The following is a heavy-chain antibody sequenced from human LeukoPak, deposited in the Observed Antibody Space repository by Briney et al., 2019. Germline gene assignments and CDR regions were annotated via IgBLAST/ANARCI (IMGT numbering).Heavy chain of an antibody. CDR1: GFTFSSYS. J-gene: IGHJ4*02. D-gene: IGHD2-8*02. Sequence: GGSLRLSCAASGFTFSSYSMNWVRQAPGKGLEWVSSISSSSSYIYYADSVKGRFTISRDNAKNSLYLQMNSLRVVDTAVYYCARDGGHSTDLDYWGQGILVTVSS. V-gene: IGHV3-21*01. CDR2: ISSSSSYI. CDR3: ARDGGHSTDLDY.